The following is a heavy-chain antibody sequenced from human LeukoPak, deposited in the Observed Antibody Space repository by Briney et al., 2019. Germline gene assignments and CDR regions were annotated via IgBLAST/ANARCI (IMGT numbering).Heavy chain of an antibody. CDR2: IIPIFGTA. V-gene: IGHV1-69*06. J-gene: IGHJ3*02. CDR1: GYTFTSNY. D-gene: IGHD4-17*01. Sequence: GASVKVSCKAFGYTFTSNYMHWVRQAPGQGLEWMGGIIPIFGTANYAQKFQGRVTITADKSTSTAYMELSSLRSEDTAVYYCASRRDYGDYSGAFDIWGQGTMVTVSS. CDR3: ASRRDYGDYSGAFDI.